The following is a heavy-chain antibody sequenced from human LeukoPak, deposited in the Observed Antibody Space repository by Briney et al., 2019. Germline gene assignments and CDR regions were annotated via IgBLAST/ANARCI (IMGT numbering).Heavy chain of an antibody. CDR2: IYHRGSA. CDR3: AKLESPYYYAMDV. CDR1: GGSISSSY. V-gene: IGHV4-4*09. J-gene: IGHJ6*02. Sequence: PSETLSLTCTVSGGSISSSYWTWVRQPPGKGLEWIGYIYHRGSANYNPPLKSRVTISIDTSKNQFSLKLSSVTAADSARYYCAKLESPYYYAMDVWGQGTTVIVSS. D-gene: IGHD3-3*01.